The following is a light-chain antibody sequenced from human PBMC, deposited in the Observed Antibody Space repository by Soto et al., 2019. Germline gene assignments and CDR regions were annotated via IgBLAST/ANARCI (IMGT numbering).Light chain of an antibody. Sequence: QSVLTQPPSVSGAPGQRVPISCTESGSNIGAGYDVHWYQQLPGTAPKLLIYGNSNRPSGVPDRFSGSKSGTSASLAITGLQAEDEADYYCQSYDSSLSGWVFGGGTKLTV. CDR1: GSNIGAGYD. CDR2: GNS. V-gene: IGLV1-40*01. CDR3: QSYDSSLSGWV. J-gene: IGLJ3*02.